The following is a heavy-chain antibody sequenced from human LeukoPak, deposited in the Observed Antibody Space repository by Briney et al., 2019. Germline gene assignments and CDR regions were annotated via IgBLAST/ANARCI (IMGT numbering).Heavy chain of an antibody. Sequence: ASVKVSCKASGGTFSSYAISWVRQAPGQGLEWMGGIIPIFGTANYAQKFQGRVTITADESTSTAYMELSSLRSEDTAVYYCARIAVAGRRTFDYWGQGTLVTVSS. J-gene: IGHJ4*02. CDR1: GGTFSSYA. CDR2: IIPIFGTA. V-gene: IGHV1-69*13. D-gene: IGHD6-19*01. CDR3: ARIAVAGRRTFDY.